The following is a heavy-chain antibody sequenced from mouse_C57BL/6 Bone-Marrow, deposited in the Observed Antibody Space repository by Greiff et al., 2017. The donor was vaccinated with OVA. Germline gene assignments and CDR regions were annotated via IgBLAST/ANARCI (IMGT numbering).Heavy chain of an antibody. J-gene: IGHJ4*01. CDR2: IYPGSGNT. D-gene: IGHD1-1*02. V-gene: IGHV1-76*01. Sequence: VQLQQSGAELVRPGASVKLSCKASGYTFTDYYINWVKQRPGQGLEWIARIYPGSGNTYYNEKVKGKATLTAEKSSSTAYMQLSSLTSEDSAVYFCARCMVVESPGAMDYWGQGTSVTVSS. CDR1: GYTFTDYY. CDR3: ARCMVVESPGAMDY.